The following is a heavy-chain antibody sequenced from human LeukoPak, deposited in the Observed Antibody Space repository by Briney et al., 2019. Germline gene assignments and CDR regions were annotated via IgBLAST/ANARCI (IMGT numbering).Heavy chain of an antibody. V-gene: IGHV1-24*01. J-gene: IGHJ4*02. D-gene: IGHD3-22*01. Sequence: ASVKVFCKVSGYTLTELSMHWVRQAPGKGLEWLGRFDPEDAETIYAQRFQGRVTMTEDTSTNTAYMELSSLRSADSAVYYCATGRLGEYYEDSSGYFAYWGQGTLVTVSS. CDR1: GYTLTELS. CDR2: FDPEDAET. CDR3: ATGRLGEYYEDSSGYFAY.